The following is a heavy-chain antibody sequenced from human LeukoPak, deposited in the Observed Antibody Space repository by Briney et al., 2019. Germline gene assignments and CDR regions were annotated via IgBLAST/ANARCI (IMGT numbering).Heavy chain of an antibody. CDR3: AKALSGYDSHYYYGMDV. CDR2: ISYDGSNK. Sequence: GRSLRLSCAASGFTFSSYGMPWVRQAPGKGLEWVAVISYDGSNKYYADSVKGRFTFSRDNSKNTLYLQMNSLRAEDTAVYYCAKALSGYDSHYYYGMDVWGQGTTVTVSS. D-gene: IGHD5-12*01. J-gene: IGHJ6*02. V-gene: IGHV3-30*18. CDR1: GFTFSSYG.